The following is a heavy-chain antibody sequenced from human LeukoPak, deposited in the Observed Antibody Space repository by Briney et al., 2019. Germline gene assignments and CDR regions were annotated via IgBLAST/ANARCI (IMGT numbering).Heavy chain of an antibody. D-gene: IGHD2-15*01. CDR2: VSAGGTNT. Sequence: GGSLRLSCVGSPVTFGTSAMSWVRQAPGKGLEWVSAVSAGGTNTYYADSVEGRFTISRDNSKDTLYLHMDGLRVEDTAQYFCARINCNGGTCYDYFDDWGQGTLVTVSS. V-gene: IGHV3-23*01. J-gene: IGHJ4*02. CDR1: PVTFGTSA. CDR3: ARINCNGGTCYDYFDD.